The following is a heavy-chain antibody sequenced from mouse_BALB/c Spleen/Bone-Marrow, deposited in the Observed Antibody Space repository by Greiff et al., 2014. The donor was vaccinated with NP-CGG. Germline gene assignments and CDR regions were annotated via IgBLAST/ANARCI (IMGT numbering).Heavy chain of an antibody. D-gene: IGHD2-3*01. CDR2: IYPGDGST. CDR3: ARRGGSSEYFDV. Sequence: LVESGPELVKPGALVKISCKASGYTFTNYDINWVKQRPGQGLEWIGWIYPGDGSTKYNERFKGKATLTADKSSSTAYMQLSSLASENSAVYFCARRGGSSEYFDVWGAGTTVTVSS. V-gene: IGHV1S33*01. J-gene: IGHJ1*01. CDR1: GYTFTNYD.